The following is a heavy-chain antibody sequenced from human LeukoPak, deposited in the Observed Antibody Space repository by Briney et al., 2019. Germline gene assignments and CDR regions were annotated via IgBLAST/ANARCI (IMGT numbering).Heavy chain of an antibody. CDR2: IYHSGST. CDR3: ARELITISDRVYYYGMDV. V-gene: IGHV4-30-2*01. CDR1: GGSISSGGYS. Sequence: SETLSLTCAVPGGSISSGGYSRSWIRQPPGKGLEWIGYIYHSGSTYYNPSLKSRVTISVDRSKNQFSLKLSSVTAADTAVYYCARELITISDRVYYYGMDVWGQGTTVTVSS. J-gene: IGHJ6*02. D-gene: IGHD3-9*01.